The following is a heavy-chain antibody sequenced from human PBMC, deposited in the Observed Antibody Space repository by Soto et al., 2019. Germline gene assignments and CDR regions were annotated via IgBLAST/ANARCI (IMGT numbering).Heavy chain of an antibody. CDR3: VRDRYTMGAFWSAFSSD. CDR2: IRGGGSSV. Sequence: EVQLVQSGGGFVQPGGSLRLSCAASGFTFSRSPMSWVRQVPGKGLEWISSIRGGGSSVYYVDSVKGRFTISRDNSKNTSSLRMKNLRAEDTAIYYCVRDRYTMGAFWSAFSSDWGQGALVIVSS. V-gene: IGHV3-23*04. D-gene: IGHD3-3*01. CDR1: GFTFSRSP. J-gene: IGHJ4*02.